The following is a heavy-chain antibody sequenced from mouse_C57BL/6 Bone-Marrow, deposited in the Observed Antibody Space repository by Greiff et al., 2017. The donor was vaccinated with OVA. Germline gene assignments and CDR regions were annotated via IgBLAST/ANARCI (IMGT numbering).Heavy chain of an antibody. J-gene: IGHJ1*03. D-gene: IGHD1-1*01. CDR2: IDPENGDT. CDR3: TSLYWYFDV. Sequence: EVQLQQSGAELVRPGASVKLSCTASGFNIKDDYMHWVKQRPEQGLEWIGWIDPENGDTEYASKFQGKATITADTSTNTAYLQLSSLTSEDTAVYYCTSLYWYFDVWGTGTTVTVSS. CDR1: GFNIKDDY. V-gene: IGHV14-4*01.